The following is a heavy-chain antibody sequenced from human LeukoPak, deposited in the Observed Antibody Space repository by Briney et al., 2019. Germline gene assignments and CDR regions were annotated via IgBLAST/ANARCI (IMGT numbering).Heavy chain of an antibody. D-gene: IGHD2/OR15-2a*01. Sequence: ASVKVSCTASGYSFSDFYVHWLRQAPGQGLEWLGWINPNSGGTNFAQYFQGRVTMTRDTSTSTVYMELSSLRSDDTAVYYCARPLGSLKEYWWFDPWGQGTLVTVSS. CDR1: GYSFSDFY. CDR2: INPNSGGT. V-gene: IGHV1-2*02. CDR3: ARPLGSLKEYWWFDP. J-gene: IGHJ5*02.